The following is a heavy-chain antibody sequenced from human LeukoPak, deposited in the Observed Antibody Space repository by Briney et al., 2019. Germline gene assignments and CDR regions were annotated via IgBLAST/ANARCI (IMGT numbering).Heavy chain of an antibody. CDR2: ISGSGGST. CDR1: GFTFSSYG. J-gene: IGHJ4*02. Sequence: PGGSLRLSCAASGFTFSSYGMSRVRQAPGKGLEWVSAISGSGGSTYYADSVEGRFTISRDNSKNTPYLQMNSLRAEDTAVYYCAKYDILTFKIDYWGQGTLVTVSS. D-gene: IGHD3-9*01. V-gene: IGHV3-23*01. CDR3: AKYDILTFKIDY.